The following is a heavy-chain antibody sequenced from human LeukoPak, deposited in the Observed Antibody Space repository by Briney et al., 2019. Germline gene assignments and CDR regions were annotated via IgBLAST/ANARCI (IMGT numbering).Heavy chain of an antibody. Sequence: GGSLRLSCAASGFTFGTYSMHWVRQAPGKGLEWVAIISSAGTIINYADSVKGRFSISRDNSKNTLYLQMDGLRVEDTTVYYCAKDHRWLVDYWGQGSLVTVSS. D-gene: IGHD6-19*01. CDR1: GFTFGTYS. CDR3: AKDHRWLVDY. V-gene: IGHV3-30-3*01. CDR2: ISSAGTII. J-gene: IGHJ4*02.